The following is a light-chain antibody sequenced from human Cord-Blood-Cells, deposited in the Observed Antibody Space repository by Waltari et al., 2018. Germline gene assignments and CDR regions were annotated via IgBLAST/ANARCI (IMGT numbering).Light chain of an antibody. Sequence: EIVLTQSPATLSLSPGERATLPCRASQSVSSYLAWYQQKPGQAPRRLIYDASNRATGIPARFSGSGSGTDFTRTISSLGPEDFAVYYCQQRSNWPTFGPGTKVDIK. CDR3: QQRSNWPT. V-gene: IGKV3-11*01. CDR1: QSVSSY. J-gene: IGKJ3*01. CDR2: DAS.